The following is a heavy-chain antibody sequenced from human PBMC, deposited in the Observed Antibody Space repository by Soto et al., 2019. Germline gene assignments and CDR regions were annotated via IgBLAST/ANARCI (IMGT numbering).Heavy chain of an antibody. Sequence: SVKVSCKASGGTFSSYAISWVRQAPGQGLEWMGGIIPIFGTANYAQKFQGRVTITADESTSTAYMELSSLRSEDTAVYYCARDGSSSWYVWPSFDYWGQGTLVTVYS. D-gene: IGHD6-13*01. CDR2: IIPIFGTA. V-gene: IGHV1-69*13. CDR3: ARDGSSSWYVWPSFDY. J-gene: IGHJ4*02. CDR1: GGTFSSYA.